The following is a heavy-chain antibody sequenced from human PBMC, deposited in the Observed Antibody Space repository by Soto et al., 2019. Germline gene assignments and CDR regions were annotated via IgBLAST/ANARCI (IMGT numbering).Heavy chain of an antibody. Sequence: GASVKVSCKASGYTFTSYGISWVRQAPGQGLEWMGWIGAYNGNTNYAQKLQGRVTMTTDTSTSTAYMELRSLRSDDTAVYYCALGYYGSGSYLEVLTSYYYYGMDVWGQGTTVTVSS. CDR2: IGAYNGNT. J-gene: IGHJ6*02. CDR1: GYTFTSYG. D-gene: IGHD3-10*01. V-gene: IGHV1-18*01. CDR3: ALGYYGSGSYLEVLTSYYYYGMDV.